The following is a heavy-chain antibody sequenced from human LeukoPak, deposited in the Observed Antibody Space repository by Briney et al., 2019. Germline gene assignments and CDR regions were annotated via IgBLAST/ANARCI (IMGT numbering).Heavy chain of an antibody. CDR1: GFTFNSYR. Sequence: GRSLRLSCAASGFTFNSYRMHWVRQAPGKGLVWVSRINSDGSGTSDADFVKGRFTISRDNSKNTLYLQMNSLRAEDTAMYYCARDRLTNDAFDIWGQGTMVT. D-gene: IGHD1-1*01. CDR3: ARDRLTNDAFDI. V-gene: IGHV3-74*01. J-gene: IGHJ3*02. CDR2: INSDGSGT.